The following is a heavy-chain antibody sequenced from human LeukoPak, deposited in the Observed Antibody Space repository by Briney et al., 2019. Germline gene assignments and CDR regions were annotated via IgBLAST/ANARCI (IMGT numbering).Heavy chain of an antibody. CDR2: ITSSSRTI. J-gene: IGHJ4*02. D-gene: IGHD4-17*01. Sequence: PGGSLRLSCAASGFTFSSYIMNWVRQAPGKGLEWLSFITSSSRTIYYTDSVRGRFTVSRDNGKNSMYLQMNSLRAKDSAVYYCARDVGVYGDYAILGYWGQGTLVTVSS. CDR1: GFTFSSYI. CDR3: ARDVGVYGDYAILGY. V-gene: IGHV3-48*01.